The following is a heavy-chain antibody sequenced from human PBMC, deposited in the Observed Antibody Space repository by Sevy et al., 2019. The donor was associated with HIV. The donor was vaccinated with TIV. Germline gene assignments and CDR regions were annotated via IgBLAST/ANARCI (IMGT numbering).Heavy chain of an antibody. Sequence: SETLSLTCAVHDGSFSGYYWNWIRQLPGKGLEWIGEINESGITYYNPSLKSRVTISVNTSKKQFSLKLNSVTAADTAVYFCARSPPVVVVPGAPSWFDPWGQGTLVTVSS. D-gene: IGHD2-2*01. CDR3: ARSPPVVVVPGAPSWFDP. CDR1: DGSFSGYY. V-gene: IGHV4-34*01. J-gene: IGHJ5*02. CDR2: INESGIT.